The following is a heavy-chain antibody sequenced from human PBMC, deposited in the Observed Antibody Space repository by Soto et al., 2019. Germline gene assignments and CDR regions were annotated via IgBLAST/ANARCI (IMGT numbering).Heavy chain of an antibody. CDR2: IYWDDDK. CDR1: GFSLSTSGVG. CDR3: AHRKVGGDPASFDY. J-gene: IGHJ4*02. Sequence: QITLKESGPTLVKPTQTLTLTCTFSGFSLSTSGVGVGWIRQPPGKALEWLALIYWDDDKRYSPSLKSSLTNXKXTXXHHVVLTMTNMDPVDTATYYCAHRKVGGDPASFDYWGQGTLVTVSS. V-gene: IGHV2-5*02. D-gene: IGHD4-17*01.